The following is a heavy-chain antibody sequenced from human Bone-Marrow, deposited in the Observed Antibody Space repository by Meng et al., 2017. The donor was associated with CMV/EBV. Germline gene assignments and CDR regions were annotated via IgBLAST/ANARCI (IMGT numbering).Heavy chain of an antibody. Sequence: KVSCKGSGYSFTSYWIGWVRQMPGKGLEWMGIIYPGDPDTRYSPSFQGQVTISADKSISTAYLQWSSLKASDTAMYYCARQRAYYCDYWGQGTLVTVSS. J-gene: IGHJ4*02. CDR1: GYSFTSYW. CDR2: IYPGDPDT. CDR3: ARQRAYYCDY. V-gene: IGHV5-51*01.